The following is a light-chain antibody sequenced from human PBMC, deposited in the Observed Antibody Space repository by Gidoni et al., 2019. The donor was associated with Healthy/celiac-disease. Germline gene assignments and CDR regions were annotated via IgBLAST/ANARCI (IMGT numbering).Light chain of an antibody. CDR2: DDT. CDR3: QVWDNTSDQGV. J-gene: IGLJ1*01. Sequence: SYVLTPPPSVSVAPGQTATITCGGNTIGSKSVHWYQQKPGQAAVLFVYDDTDRPAGIPERFSGSKSGNTATLTMSRVEAGDEADYYCQVWDNTSDQGVFGTGTKVTVL. V-gene: IGLV3-21*02. CDR1: TIGSKS.